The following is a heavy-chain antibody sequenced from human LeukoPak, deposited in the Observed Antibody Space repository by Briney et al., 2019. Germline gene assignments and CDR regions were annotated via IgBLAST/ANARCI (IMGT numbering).Heavy chain of an antibody. CDR3: ARAFADTFDI. CDR2: INHSGST. J-gene: IGHJ3*02. Sequence: SETLSLTCAVHGGSFSGYYWSWIRQPPGKGLEWIGEINHSGSTNYNPSLKSRVTISVDTSKNQFSLKVSSVTAADTAVYYCARAFADTFDIWGQGTMVTVSS. V-gene: IGHV4-34*01. CDR1: GGSFSGYY.